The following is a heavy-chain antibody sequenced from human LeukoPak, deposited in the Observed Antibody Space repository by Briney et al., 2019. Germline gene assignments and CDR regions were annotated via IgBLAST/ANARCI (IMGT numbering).Heavy chain of an antibody. J-gene: IGHJ4*02. CDR1: GFTFSKFD. CDR2: VSGSGGRT. Sequence: GGSLRLSCAASGFTFSKFDMSWVRQAPGKGLEWVSGVSGSGGRTYYADSVKGRFTVSRDNSRNTLFLQMNSLRAEDTAVYYCEVADRDYVGYWGQGTLVTVSS. V-gene: IGHV3-23*01. D-gene: IGHD4-17*01. CDR3: EVADRDYVGY.